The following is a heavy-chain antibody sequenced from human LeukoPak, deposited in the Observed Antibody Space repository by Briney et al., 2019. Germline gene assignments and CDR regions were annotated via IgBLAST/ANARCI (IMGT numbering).Heavy chain of an antibody. CDR1: GFTFSSYA. D-gene: IGHD1-26*01. J-gene: IGHJ3*02. V-gene: IGHV3-30-3*02. Sequence: GGSLRLSCAASGFTFSSYAMHSVRQAPGKGLEWVAVISYDGSNKYYADSVKGRFTISRDNSKNTLYLQMNSLRAEDTAVYYCAKRFKWELPDAFDIWGQGTMVTVSS. CDR2: ISYDGSNK. CDR3: AKRFKWELPDAFDI.